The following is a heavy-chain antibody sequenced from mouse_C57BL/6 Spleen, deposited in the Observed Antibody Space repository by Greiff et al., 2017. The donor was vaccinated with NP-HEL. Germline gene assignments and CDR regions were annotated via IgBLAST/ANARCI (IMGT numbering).Heavy chain of an antibody. J-gene: IGHJ2*01. CDR3: TTDYGYDEENY. Sequence: VQLQQSGAELVRPGASVKLSCTASGFNIKDYYMHWVKQRPEQGLEWIGRIDPEDGDTEYAPKFQGKATMTADTSYNTAYLQLSGLTSEDTAVYYCTTDYGYDEENYWGQGTTLTVSS. D-gene: IGHD2-2*01. V-gene: IGHV14-1*01. CDR2: IDPEDGDT. CDR1: GFNIKDYY.